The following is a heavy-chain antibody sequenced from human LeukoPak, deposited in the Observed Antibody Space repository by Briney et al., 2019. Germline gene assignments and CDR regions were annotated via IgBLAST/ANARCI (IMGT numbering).Heavy chain of an antibody. CDR1: GYSISSGYY. Sequence: SETLSLTCAVSGYSISSGYYWGWIRPPPGKGLEWIGSIYHSGSTYYNPSLKRRVTISVDTSKNQFSLKLSSVTAADTAVYYCARERGYCSSTSCYREGLDYWGQGTLVTVSS. V-gene: IGHV4-38-2*02. CDR3: ARERGYCSSTSCYREGLDY. J-gene: IGHJ4*02. CDR2: IYHSGST. D-gene: IGHD2-2*01.